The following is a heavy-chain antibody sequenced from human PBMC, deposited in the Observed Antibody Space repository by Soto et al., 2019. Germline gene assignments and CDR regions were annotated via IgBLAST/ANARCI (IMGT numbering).Heavy chain of an antibody. J-gene: IGHJ4*02. Sequence: GGSLRLSCAASGFTFSSYWISWVRQAPWKGLEWVANIKQDGIEKYYVDSVKGRFTISRDNAKNSLYLQMNSLRAEDTAVYYCAREYRESGRTVYCGQGTLVTFCS. CDR1: GFTFSSYW. V-gene: IGHV3-7*01. CDR3: AREYRESGRTVY. CDR2: IKQDGIEK. D-gene: IGHD3-16*02.